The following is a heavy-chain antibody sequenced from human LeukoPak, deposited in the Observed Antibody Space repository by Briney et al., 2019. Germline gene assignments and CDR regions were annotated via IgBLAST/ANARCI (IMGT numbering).Heavy chain of an antibody. CDR1: GVSISISNW. D-gene: IGHD2-8*01. Sequence: SETLSLTCAVSGVSISISNWWSWVRQPPGRGLEWIGEIYHSGSTNYNPSLKSRVTFSVDKSKNQFSLKLSSITAADTAVYYCATANGGRDYWGQGTLVTVSS. V-gene: IGHV4-4*02. CDR3: ATANGGRDY. CDR2: IYHSGST. J-gene: IGHJ4*02.